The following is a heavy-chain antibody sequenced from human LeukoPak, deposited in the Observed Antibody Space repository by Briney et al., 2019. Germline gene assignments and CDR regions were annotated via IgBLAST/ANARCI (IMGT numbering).Heavy chain of an antibody. CDR2: ISYDGSNK. J-gene: IGHJ4*02. Sequence: RPGGSLRLSCAASGFTLSSYGMHWVRQAPGKGLEWVAVISYDGSNKYYADSVKGRFTISRDNSKNTLYLQMNSLRAEDAAVYYCANILIGAFDYWGQGTLVTVSS. CDR3: ANILIGAFDY. CDR1: GFTLSSYG. V-gene: IGHV3-30*18.